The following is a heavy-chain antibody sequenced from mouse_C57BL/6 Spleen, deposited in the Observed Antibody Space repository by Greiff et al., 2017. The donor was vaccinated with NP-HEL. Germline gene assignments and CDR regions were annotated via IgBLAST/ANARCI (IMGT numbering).Heavy chain of an antibody. D-gene: IGHD2-4*01. CDR1: GYTFTDHT. Sequence: VQLQQSDAELVKPGASVKISCKVSGYTFTDHTIHWMKQRPEPGLEWIGYIYPRDGSTKYNEKFKGKATLTADKSSSTAYMQLNSLTSEDSAVYFWARWDYDDYYAMDYWGQGTSVTVSS. CDR2: IYPRDGST. CDR3: ARWDYDDYYAMDY. V-gene: IGHV1-78*01. J-gene: IGHJ4*01.